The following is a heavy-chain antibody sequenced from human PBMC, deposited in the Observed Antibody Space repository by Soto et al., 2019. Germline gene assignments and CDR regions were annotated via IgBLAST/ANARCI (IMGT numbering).Heavy chain of an antibody. CDR3: ANRPGYYYDY. D-gene: IGHD6-13*01. J-gene: IGHJ4*02. V-gene: IGHV3-23*01. Sequence: VPLLESGGGLVQPGGSLRLSCAASGFTFSSSVMSWVRQVPGKGLEWVSSISASGGTTYFADSVKGRFTISRDNSKSTLYLQMSSLRAEDTAVYYCANRPGYYYDYWGQGTLVTVSS. CDR2: ISASGGTT. CDR1: GFTFSSSV.